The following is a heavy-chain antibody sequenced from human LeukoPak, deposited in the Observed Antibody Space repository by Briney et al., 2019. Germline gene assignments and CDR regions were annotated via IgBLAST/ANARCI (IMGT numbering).Heavy chain of an antibody. Sequence: GGSLRLSCAASGFTFSSYWMSWVRQAPGKGLEWVANIKQDGSEKYYVDSVKGRFTISRDNAKNSLYLQMNNLRAEDTAVYYCARSVASWYVHYWGQGTLVTVSS. CDR2: IKQDGSEK. D-gene: IGHD6-13*01. V-gene: IGHV3-7*01. J-gene: IGHJ4*02. CDR1: GFTFSSYW. CDR3: ARSVASWYVHY.